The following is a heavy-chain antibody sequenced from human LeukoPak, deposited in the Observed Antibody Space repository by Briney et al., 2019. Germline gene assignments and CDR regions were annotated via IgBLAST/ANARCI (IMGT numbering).Heavy chain of an antibody. D-gene: IGHD6-19*01. CDR2: FGSSTTNYV. CDR3: AREIASGWYNYFDY. J-gene: IGHJ4*02. CDR1: RFTFRTYS. Sequence: PGGSLRLSYAASRFTFRTYSMSWVRQAPGKGLEWVSSFGSSTTNYVYYGDSVRGRFTISRDNAKNSLYLQMNSLSAEDTAVYYCAREIASGWYNYFDYWGQGTLVTVSS. V-gene: IGHV3-21*01.